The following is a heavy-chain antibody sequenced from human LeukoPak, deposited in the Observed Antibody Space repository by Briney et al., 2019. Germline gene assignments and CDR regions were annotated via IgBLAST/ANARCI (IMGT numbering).Heavy chain of an antibody. CDR3: AREGDYGDYSKRFYYMDV. CDR2: IYTSENT. D-gene: IGHD4-17*01. Sequence: SETLSLTCTVSGGYICSYYWSWIRQPAGKGLEWIGRIYTSENTDYNPSLKSRVTMSVDMSTSQFSLRLTSVTAADTAVYYCAREGDYGDYSKRFYYMDVWGKGTTVTVSS. J-gene: IGHJ6*03. V-gene: IGHV4-4*07. CDR1: GGYICSYY.